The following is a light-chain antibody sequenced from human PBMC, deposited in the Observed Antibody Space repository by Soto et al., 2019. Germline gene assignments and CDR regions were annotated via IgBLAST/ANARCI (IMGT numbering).Light chain of an antibody. CDR3: QQYGSSSWT. Sequence: EIVLTQSPGTLSLSPGERATLSFRASQSVSSSYLAWYQQKPGQAPRLLMYGASSRATGIPDRFSGSGSGTDFTLTISRREPEDFAVYYCQQYGSSSWTFGQGTKVEVK. CDR2: GAS. J-gene: IGKJ1*01. V-gene: IGKV3-20*01. CDR1: QSVSSSY.